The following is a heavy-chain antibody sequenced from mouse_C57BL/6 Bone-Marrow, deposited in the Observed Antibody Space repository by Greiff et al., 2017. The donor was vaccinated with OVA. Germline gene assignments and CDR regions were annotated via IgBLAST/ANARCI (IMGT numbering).Heavy chain of an antibody. D-gene: IGHD2-4*01. CDR1: GYTFTEYT. CDR2: FYPGSGSI. CDR3: ARHEEEDSVYYDYAWFAY. V-gene: IGHV1-62-2*01. Sequence: VQLQESGAELVKPGASVKLSCKASGYTFTEYTIHWVKQRPGQGLEWIGWFYPGSGSINYTEKFKDKATLTADKSSSTAYMALRSLTSEDSAVYFCARHEEEDSVYYDYAWFAYWGQGTLVTVSA. J-gene: IGHJ3*01.